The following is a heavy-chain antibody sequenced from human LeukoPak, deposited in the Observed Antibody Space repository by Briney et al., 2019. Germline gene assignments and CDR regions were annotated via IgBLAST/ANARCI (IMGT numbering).Heavy chain of an antibody. CDR3: AKGNYYDSSGLLDY. CDR1: GFTFSSYS. CDR2: ISSSSSTI. Sequence: PGGSLRLSCAASGFTFSSYSMNWVRQAPGKGLEWVSYISSSSSTIYYADSVKGRFTISRDNSKNTLYLQMNSLRAEDTAVYYCAKGNYYDSSGLLDYWGQGTLVTVSS. D-gene: IGHD3-22*01. V-gene: IGHV3-48*01. J-gene: IGHJ4*02.